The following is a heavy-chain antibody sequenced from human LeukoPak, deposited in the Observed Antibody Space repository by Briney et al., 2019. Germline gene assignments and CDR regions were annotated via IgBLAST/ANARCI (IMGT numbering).Heavy chain of an antibody. CDR2: ISSSSSYT. CDR3: ARVTAMVTVDY. V-gene: IGHV3-11*03. J-gene: IGHJ4*02. Sequence: GGSLRLSCAASGFTFSDYYMSWIRQAPGKGLEWVSYISSSSSYTNYADSVKGRFTISRGNAKNSLYLQMNSLRAEDTAVYYCARVTAMVTVDYWGQGTLVTVSS. D-gene: IGHD5-18*01. CDR1: GFTFSDYY.